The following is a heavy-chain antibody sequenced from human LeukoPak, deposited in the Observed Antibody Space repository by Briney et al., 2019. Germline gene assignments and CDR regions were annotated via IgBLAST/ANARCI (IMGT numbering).Heavy chain of an antibody. V-gene: IGHV3-21*01. CDR1: GFTVSSNY. J-gene: IGHJ4*02. D-gene: IGHD6-13*01. CDR2: ISYTGNYI. CDR3: ARLYSSSWTDY. Sequence: PGGSLRLSCAASGFTVSSNYMNWVRQAPGKGLEWVSSISYTGNYIYYADSVKGRFTISRDNAKNSLYLQVNSLRADDTAVYYCARLYSSSWTDYWGQGTLVTVSS.